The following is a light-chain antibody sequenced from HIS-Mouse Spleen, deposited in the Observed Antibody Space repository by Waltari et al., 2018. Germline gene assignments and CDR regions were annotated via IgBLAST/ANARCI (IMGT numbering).Light chain of an antibody. CDR3: SSYAGSNNVV. Sequence: QSALTQPPSASGPPGPSVTISCPGTISDVGCSNSVSRYQHHPGKAPKLMIYEVSKRPSGVPDRFSGSKSGNTASLTVSGLQAEDEADYYCSSYAGSNNVVFGGGTKLTVL. J-gene: IGLJ2*01. V-gene: IGLV2-8*01. CDR2: EVS. CDR1: ISDVGCSNS.